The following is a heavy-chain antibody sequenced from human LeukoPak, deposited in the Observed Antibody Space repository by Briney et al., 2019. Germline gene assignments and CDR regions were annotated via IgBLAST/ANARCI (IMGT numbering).Heavy chain of an antibody. CDR2: IYYSGST. Sequence: SQTLSLTCTVSGGSISSGDYYWSWIRQPPGKGLEWIGYIYYSGSTYYNPSLKSRITISVDTSKNHFSLKLSSVTAADTAVYYCARGGLWFGELLYLSEAPYFDYWGQGTLVTVSS. V-gene: IGHV4-30-4*01. D-gene: IGHD3-10*01. CDR3: ARGGLWFGELLYLSEAPYFDY. J-gene: IGHJ4*02. CDR1: GGSISSGDYY.